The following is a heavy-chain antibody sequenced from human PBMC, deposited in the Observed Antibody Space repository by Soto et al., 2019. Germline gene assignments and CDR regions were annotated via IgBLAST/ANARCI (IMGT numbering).Heavy chain of an antibody. Sequence: PGGSLRLSCAASGFTFSHSGIHWVRQAPGKGLEWVAVISYDGSNIYSADSVKGRFTISRDNSKNMVYLQMNSLRAEDTAVYYCASSQRYYYGMDVWGQGTTVTVSS. CDR1: GFTFSHSG. CDR3: ASSQRYYYGMDV. D-gene: IGHD6-25*01. V-gene: IGHV3-30*03. CDR2: ISYDGSNI. J-gene: IGHJ6*02.